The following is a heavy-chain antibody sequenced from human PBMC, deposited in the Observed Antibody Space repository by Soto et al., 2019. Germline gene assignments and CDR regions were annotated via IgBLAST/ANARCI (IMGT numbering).Heavy chain of an antibody. J-gene: IGHJ6*02. CDR2: IGPYNGNT. D-gene: IGHD2-2*02. V-gene: IGHV1-18*04. Sequence: QVQLVQSGAEVKNPGASVKVSCQASGYKFTTYAIGWVRQAPGQGLEWMGWIGPYNGNTNYAQKFQGRVTMTTDTFTTTAYMDLRSLRSDDTAVYYCARVACSSSSCYKISVHYGMGAWGQGTTVTVSS. CDR3: ARVACSSSSCYKISVHYGMGA. CDR1: GYKFTTYA.